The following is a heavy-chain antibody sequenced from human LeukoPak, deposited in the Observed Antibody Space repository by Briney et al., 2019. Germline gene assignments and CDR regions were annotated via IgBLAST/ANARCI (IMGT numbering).Heavy chain of an antibody. CDR3: AELGITMIGGV. D-gene: IGHD3-10*02. J-gene: IGHJ6*04. V-gene: IGHV3-21*01. CDR1: GFTFSRYS. CDR2: ISISSSYI. Sequence: GGSLRLSCAASGFTFSRYSMNWVRQVPGKGLEWVSSISISSSYIYYADSVKGRFTMSRDNAKNSLYLQMNSLRAEDTAVYYCAELGITMIGGVWGKGTTVTISS.